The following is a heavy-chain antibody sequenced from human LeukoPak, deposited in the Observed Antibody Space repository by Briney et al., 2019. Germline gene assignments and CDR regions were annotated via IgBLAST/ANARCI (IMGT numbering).Heavy chain of an antibody. Sequence: PGGSLRLSCAASGFTFSRYWMHWVRQAPGKGLGWVSRIKSDGKTNYYDSVKGRFTISRDNTKNTVSLQMNSLRADDTGVYYCARAPSEVGGYYPEYFRHWGQGTLVTVSS. V-gene: IGHV3-74*01. CDR3: ARAPSEVGGYYPEYFRH. CDR1: GFTFSRYW. J-gene: IGHJ1*01. CDR2: IKSDGKT. D-gene: IGHD3-22*01.